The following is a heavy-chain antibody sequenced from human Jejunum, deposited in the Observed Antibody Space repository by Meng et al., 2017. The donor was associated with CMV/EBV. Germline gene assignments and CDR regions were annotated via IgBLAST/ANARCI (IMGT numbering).Heavy chain of an antibody. CDR3: ARVCSGGTCLDY. CDR1: GDSISSSTYY. CDR2: VHYSGST. D-gene: IGHD2-15*01. J-gene: IGHJ4*02. V-gene: IGHV4-39*07. Sequence: SGDSISSSTYYWGWTRQPPGKGLEWIGSVHYSGSTYYNPSLKSRVTMSVDTSKNQISPKLTSVSAADTAVYYCARVCSGGTCLDYWGQGTLVTVSS.